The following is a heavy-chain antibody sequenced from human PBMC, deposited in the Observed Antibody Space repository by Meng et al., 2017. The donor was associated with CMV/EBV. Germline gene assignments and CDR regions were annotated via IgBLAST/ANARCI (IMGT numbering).Heavy chain of an antibody. CDR2: ISSSSSYI. CDR1: GFTFSSYS. Sequence: LKISCAASGFTFSSYSMNWVRQAPGKGLEWVSSISSSSSYIYYADSVKGRFTISRDNAKNSLYLQMNSLRAEDTAVYYCARDRTIFGVRNYYYYGMDVWGQGTTVTVS. J-gene: IGHJ6*02. CDR3: ARDRTIFGVRNYYYYGMDV. V-gene: IGHV3-21*01. D-gene: IGHD3-3*01.